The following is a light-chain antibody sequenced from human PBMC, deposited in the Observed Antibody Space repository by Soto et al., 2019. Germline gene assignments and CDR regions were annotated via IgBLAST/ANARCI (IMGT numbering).Light chain of an antibody. V-gene: IGKV1-5*01. Sequence: EIPMRQSPSTLIAPVPDRVTITFRASQRIRSWLAWYQQKPGKAPKLLIYDASSLESGVPSRFSGSGSATEFTLTISSLQPDDFATYYCQQYNNYWTFGQGTKVDMK. J-gene: IGKJ1*01. CDR1: QRIRSW. CDR2: DAS. CDR3: QQYNNYWT.